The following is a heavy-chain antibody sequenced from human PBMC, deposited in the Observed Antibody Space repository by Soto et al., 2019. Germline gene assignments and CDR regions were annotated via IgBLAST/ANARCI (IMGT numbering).Heavy chain of an antibody. CDR3: ARDGGYPPSRFDY. D-gene: IGHD2-15*01. CDR1: GFTFSTYS. Sequence: QVQLVESGGGVVQPGRSLRLSCTASGFTFSTYSMHWVRQAPGKGLEWVAVTSSDGSTTYYTYSVKGRFTISRDNSRDTLFLQMKSLRAEDSAVYYCARDGGYPPSRFDYWGQGTLLTVSS. J-gene: IGHJ4*02. CDR2: TSSDGSTT. V-gene: IGHV3-30-3*01.